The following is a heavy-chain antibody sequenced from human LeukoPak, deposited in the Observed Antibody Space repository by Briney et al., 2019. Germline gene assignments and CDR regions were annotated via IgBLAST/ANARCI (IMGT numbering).Heavy chain of an antibody. CDR1: GGTFSSYA. D-gene: IGHD3-22*01. Sequence: SVKVSCKASGGTFSSYAISWVRQAPGQGLEWMGRIIPILGIANYAQKFQGRVTITADKSTSTAYMELSSLRSEDTAVYYCARYTYYYDSGTYSNQQYFDLWGRGTLLTVSS. J-gene: IGHJ2*01. CDR3: ARYTYYYDSGTYSNQQYFDL. V-gene: IGHV1-69*04. CDR2: IIPILGIA.